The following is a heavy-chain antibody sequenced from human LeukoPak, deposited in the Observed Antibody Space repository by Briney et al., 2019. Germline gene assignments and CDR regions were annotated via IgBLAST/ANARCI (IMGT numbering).Heavy chain of an antibody. V-gene: IGHV4-30-4*01. CDR1: GGSISSGDYY. J-gene: IGHJ5*02. D-gene: IGHD3-10*01. CDR2: IYYSGST. Sequence: SETLSLTCTVSGGSISSGDYYWSWIRQPPGKGLEWIGYIYYSGSTYYNPSLKSRVTISVDRSKNQFSLKLSSVTAADTAVYYCARSSDYYGSGIDWFDPWGQGTLVTVSS. CDR3: ARSSDYYGSGIDWFDP.